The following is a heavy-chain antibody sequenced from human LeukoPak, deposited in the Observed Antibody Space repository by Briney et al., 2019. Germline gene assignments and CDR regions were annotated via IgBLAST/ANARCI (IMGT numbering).Heavy chain of an antibody. CDR1: GFTFDDYA. Sequence: PGRSLRLSCAASGFTFDDYAMHWVRQAPGKGLEWVSGISWNSGSIGYADSVKGRFTISRDNAKNSLYLQMNSLRAEDTAVYYCARDRKYCSSTSCPFDYWGQGTLVTVSS. CDR2: ISWNSGSI. CDR3: ARDRKYCSSTSCPFDY. J-gene: IGHJ4*02. D-gene: IGHD2-2*01. V-gene: IGHV3-9*01.